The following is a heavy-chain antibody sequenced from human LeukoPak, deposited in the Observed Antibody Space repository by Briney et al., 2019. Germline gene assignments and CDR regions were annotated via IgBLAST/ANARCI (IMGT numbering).Heavy chain of an antibody. CDR1: GYSSTSDD. V-gene: IGHV1-8*01. J-gene: IGHJ6*02. D-gene: IGHD3-3*01. CDR3: ARRYYAFWSGSYGMDV. Sequence: ASVKVSCKASGYSSTSDDINWVRQATGQGLEWMGWMSPNSGNTGYAQKFQGRVTMTRNTSISTAYMELSSLRSEDTAVYYCARRYYAFWSGSYGMDVWGQGTTVTVSS. CDR2: MSPNSGNT.